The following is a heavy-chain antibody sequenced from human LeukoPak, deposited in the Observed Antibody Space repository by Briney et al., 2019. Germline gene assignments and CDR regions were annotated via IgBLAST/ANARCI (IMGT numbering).Heavy chain of an antibody. CDR2: IHSSGTT. V-gene: IGHV4-59*01. D-gene: IGHD2-8*02. CDR1: GGSISGFD. CDR3: AKGAWSLDP. Sequence: SETLSPTCTVSGGSISGFDWSWFRQPPGKRLEWIGNIHSSGTTNYNPSLKSRVSISVDTSRNYLSLKLTSVTAADTALYYCAKGAWSLDPWGQGTLVTVSS. J-gene: IGHJ5*02.